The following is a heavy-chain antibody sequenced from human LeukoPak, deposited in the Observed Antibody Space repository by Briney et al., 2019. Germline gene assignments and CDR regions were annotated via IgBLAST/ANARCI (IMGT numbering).Heavy chain of an antibody. Sequence: SETLSLTCTVSGGSISSYYWSWIRQPPGKGLERIGYIYYSGSTNCNPALKSRVTISVDTSKNQFSLKLSSVTAADTAVYYCARDKGEYYDSSGYLDYWGQGTLVTVSS. J-gene: IGHJ4*02. CDR3: ARDKGEYYDSSGYLDY. CDR2: IYYSGST. D-gene: IGHD3-22*01. CDR1: GGSISSYY. V-gene: IGHV4-59*01.